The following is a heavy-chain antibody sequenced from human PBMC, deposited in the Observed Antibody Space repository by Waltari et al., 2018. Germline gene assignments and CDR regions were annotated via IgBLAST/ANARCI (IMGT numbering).Heavy chain of an antibody. D-gene: IGHD2-2*01. J-gene: IGHJ4*02. CDR3: ARGRYCTTTSCCATSYY. V-gene: IGHV7-4-1*01. CDR2: INVNTGTP. Sequence: QVQLVQSGSELKKPGAPVKISCKASGYTFTNYVITWVRQAPGQGLEWMGWINVNTGTPTYAQGFTGRFVFSLDTSVSTAYLQIGSLKPEDTAVYFCARGRYCTTTSCCATSYYWGQGTLVTVSS. CDR1: GYTFTNYV.